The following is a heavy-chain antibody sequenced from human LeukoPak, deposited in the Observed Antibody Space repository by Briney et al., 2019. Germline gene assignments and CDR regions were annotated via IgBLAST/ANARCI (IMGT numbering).Heavy chain of an antibody. CDR1: GGSISSGGYY. V-gene: IGHV4-31*03. CDR2: IYYSGST. Sequence: PSETPSLTCTVSGGSISSGGYYWSWIRQHPGKGLEWIGYIYYSGSTYYNPSLKSRVTISVDTSKNQFSLKLSSVTAADTAVYYCARTLVSQLTDYWGQGTLVTVSS. J-gene: IGHJ4*02. CDR3: ARTLVSQLTDY. D-gene: IGHD3-9*01.